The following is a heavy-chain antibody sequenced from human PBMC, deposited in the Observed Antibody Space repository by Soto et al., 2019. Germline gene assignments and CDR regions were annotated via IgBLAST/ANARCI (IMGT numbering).Heavy chain of an antibody. V-gene: IGHV3-23*01. CDR3: AKNQERELPRVIDL. CDR1: GLTFSNYA. CDR2: MSGSSSTT. D-gene: IGHD1-7*01. J-gene: IGHJ5*02. Sequence: HPGGSLRLSCATSGLTFSNYAMSWVRQAPGGGLEWVSSMSGSSSTTYYADSVRGRFTISRDRSKNTLYLQMSSLRAEDTALYYCAKNQERELPRVIDLWGQGTLVTVSS.